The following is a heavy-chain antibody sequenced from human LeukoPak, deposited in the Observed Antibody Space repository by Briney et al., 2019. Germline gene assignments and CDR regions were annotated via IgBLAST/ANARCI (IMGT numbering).Heavy chain of an antibody. J-gene: IGHJ3*02. D-gene: IGHD3-3*01. CDR1: GFTFSNYN. CDR3: ARDPYYDFWSDYGTEAFDI. CDR2: ISGSGTYI. V-gene: IGHV3-21*01. Sequence: PGGSLRLSCVASGFTFSNYNMNWVRQAPGQGLEWVSSISGSGTYISYAASLTGRFTISRDNAKNSLYLQMNSLRAEDTAVYYCARDPYYDFWSDYGTEAFDIWGQGTMVTVSS.